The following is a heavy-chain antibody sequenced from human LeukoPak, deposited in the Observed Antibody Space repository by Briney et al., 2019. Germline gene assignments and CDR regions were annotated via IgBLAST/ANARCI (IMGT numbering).Heavy chain of an antibody. J-gene: IGHJ4*02. CDR2: INRDGSTT. CDR1: GFTFGNYW. Sequence: QPGGSLRLSCAASGFTFGNYWVHWVRQAPGKGLVWVSRINRDGSTTKYADSVKGRFTVSRDNAKNTLNLQMNSLRAEDTAVYYCARDKKSGESSEIDYWGQGTLVTVSS. CDR3: ARDKKSGESSEIDY. D-gene: IGHD3-10*01. V-gene: IGHV3-74*03.